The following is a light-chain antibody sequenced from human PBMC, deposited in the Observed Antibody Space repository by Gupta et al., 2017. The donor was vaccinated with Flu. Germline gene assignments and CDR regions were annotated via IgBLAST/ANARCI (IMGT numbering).Light chain of an antibody. CDR2: GDS. CDR1: QTISSSY. J-gene: IGKJ4*01. Sequence: GERATLSCRASQTISSSYLAWYQQKPGQAPRLLIYGDSTGATGVPHRFRGTGSGTDFTLIINGLEPEDFAVYYCQQYGSPPTFGGGTKVEI. CDR3: QQYGSPPT. V-gene: IGKV3-20*01.